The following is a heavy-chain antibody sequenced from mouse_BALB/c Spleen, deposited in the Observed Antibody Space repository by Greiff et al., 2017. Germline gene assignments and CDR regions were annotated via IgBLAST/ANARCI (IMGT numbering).Heavy chain of an antibody. D-gene: IGHD2-4*01. V-gene: IGHV3-8*02. J-gene: IGHJ4*01. CDR1: GDSITSGY. Sequence: EVKLVESGPSLVKPSQTLSLTCSVTGDSITSGYWNWIRKFPGNKLEYMGYISYSGSTYYNPSLKSRISITRDTSKNQYYLQLNSVTTEDTATYYCARYDYDDYAMDYWGQGTSVTVSS. CDR2: ISYSGST. CDR3: ARYDYDDYAMDY.